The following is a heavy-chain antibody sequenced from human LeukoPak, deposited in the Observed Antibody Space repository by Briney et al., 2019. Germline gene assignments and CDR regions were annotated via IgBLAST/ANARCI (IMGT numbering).Heavy chain of an antibody. CDR3: ARRSRDGWYCDY. D-gene: IGHD5-24*01. CDR2: ISYDGSNK. V-gene: IGHV3-30*03. Sequence: GGSLRLSCAASGFTFSSYGMHWVRQAPGKGLEWVAVISYDGSNKYYADSVKGRFTISRDNSKNTLYLQMNSLRTEDTAVYYCARRSRDGWYCDYWGQGTLVTVSS. CDR1: GFTFSSYG. J-gene: IGHJ4*02.